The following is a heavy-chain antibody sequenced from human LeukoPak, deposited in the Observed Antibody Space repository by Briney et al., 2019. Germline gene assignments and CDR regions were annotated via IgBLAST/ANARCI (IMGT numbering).Heavy chain of an antibody. J-gene: IGHJ4*02. CDR3: ARGGGDGELNDY. V-gene: IGHV1-8*03. CDR2: MNPNSGNT. Sequence: ASVKVSCKASGYTFTSYGISWVRQAPGQGLEWMGWMNPNSGNTGYAQKFQGRVTITRNTSISTAYMELSSLRSEDTAVYYCARGGGDGELNDYWGQGTLVTVSS. CDR1: GYTFTSYG. D-gene: IGHD4-17*01.